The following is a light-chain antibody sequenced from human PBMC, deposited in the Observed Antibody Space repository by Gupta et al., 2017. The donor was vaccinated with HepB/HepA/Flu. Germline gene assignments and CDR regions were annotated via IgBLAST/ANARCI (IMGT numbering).Light chain of an antibody. J-gene: IGLJ2*01. Sequence: QSILTQPPSLSAARGQKVTISCSGNSSNIGNSYVSWYQQVPARAPKLLIYENVKRPSAIPARFFSSTSATNATPDTIGLPTGDEADDYCGNSDTSIKTIVFGGGTKLTVL. V-gene: IGLV1-51*02. CDR1: SSNIGNSY. CDR3: GNSDTSIKTIV. CDR2: ENV.